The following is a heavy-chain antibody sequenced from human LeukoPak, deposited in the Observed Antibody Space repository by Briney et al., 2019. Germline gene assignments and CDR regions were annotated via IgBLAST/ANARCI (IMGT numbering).Heavy chain of an antibody. Sequence: GGSLRLSCAASGFTFSSCWMHWVRQAPGKGLVWVSRINSDGSSTSYADSVKGRFTISRDNAKNTLYLQMNSLRAEDTAVYYCARAPVVVATTHYYYYGMDVWGKGTTVTVSS. CDR2: INSDGSST. D-gene: IGHD2-15*01. CDR3: ARAPVVVATTHYYYYGMDV. V-gene: IGHV3-74*01. J-gene: IGHJ6*04. CDR1: GFTFSSCW.